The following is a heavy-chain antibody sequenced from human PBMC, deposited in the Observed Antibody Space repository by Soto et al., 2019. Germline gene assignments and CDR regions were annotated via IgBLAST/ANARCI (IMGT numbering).Heavy chain of an antibody. CDR2: INHGGTT. D-gene: IGHD3-22*01. CDR1: GGSLSGYF. V-gene: IGHV4-34*01. J-gene: IGHJ4*02. Sequence: PSETLSLTCAVSGGSLSGYFWNWIRQSPENGLEWIGEINHGGTTTYNPSLKSRVTISVDTSKNQFFLRLTSVTAADTAVYYCARQGWDSSYYGDDFWGQGTLVTVSS. CDR3: ARQGWDSSYYGDDF.